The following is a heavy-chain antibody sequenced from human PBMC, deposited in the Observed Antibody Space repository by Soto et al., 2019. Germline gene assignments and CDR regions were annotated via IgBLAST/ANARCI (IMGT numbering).Heavy chain of an antibody. J-gene: IGHJ4*02. CDR1: GFTFSNYA. D-gene: IGHD4-4*01. Sequence: GGSLRLSCAASGFTFSNYAISWVRQPPGKGLEWVSGISGSGGSPYYAASVQGRFTISRDNSNNALYLQMNSLRADDTAIYYCAKDVWTAVTGQLDYWGQGILVTVSS. CDR2: ISGSGGSP. V-gene: IGHV3-23*01. CDR3: AKDVWTAVTGQLDY.